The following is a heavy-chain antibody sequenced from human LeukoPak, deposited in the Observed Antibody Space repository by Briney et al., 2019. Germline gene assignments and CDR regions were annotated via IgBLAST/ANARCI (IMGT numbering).Heavy chain of an antibody. D-gene: IGHD6-19*01. CDR1: GDSISSTSYF. V-gene: IGHV4-39*01. CDR3: ARQGWLVPDY. Sequence: SETLSLTCIVSGDSISSTSYFWGWIRQPPGKGLEWIGYIYYTGSTSYNPSLRSRVTVSVDTSKNQFSLKLSSVTAADTAVYYCARQGWLVPDYWGQGTLVTVSS. J-gene: IGHJ4*02. CDR2: IYYTGST.